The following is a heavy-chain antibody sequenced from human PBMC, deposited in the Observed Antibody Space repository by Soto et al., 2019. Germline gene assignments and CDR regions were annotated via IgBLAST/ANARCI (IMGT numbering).Heavy chain of an antibody. CDR2: INAGGGST. D-gene: IGHD6-6*01. V-gene: IGHV3-23*01. CDR1: GFTFSNYA. J-gene: IGHJ6*02. Sequence: EVQLLESGGGLVQPGGSLRLSCAASGFTFSNYAMSWVRQAPGQGLEWVSVINAGGGSTYYAGSMKGRFAISRDNSKNTLYLQMNSLRADDTAVYYCAKFGSSYNYYYYGMDVWGQGTTVTVSS. CDR3: AKFGSSYNYYYYGMDV.